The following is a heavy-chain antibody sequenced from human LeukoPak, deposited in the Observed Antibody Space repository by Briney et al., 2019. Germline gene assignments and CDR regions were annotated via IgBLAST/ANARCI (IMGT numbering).Heavy chain of an antibody. CDR2: IYPGDSDT. CDR3: ARQLTFLELDY. V-gene: IGHV5-51*01. CDR1: GYSFTSYW. J-gene: IGHJ4*02. D-gene: IGHD3-3*01. Sequence: VESLKISWKGSGYSFTSYWIGWVRQLPGKGLEGMGIIYPGDSDTRYSPSFQGQVTISADKSISTAYLQWSSLKASDTAMYYCARQLTFLELDYWGQGTLVTVSS.